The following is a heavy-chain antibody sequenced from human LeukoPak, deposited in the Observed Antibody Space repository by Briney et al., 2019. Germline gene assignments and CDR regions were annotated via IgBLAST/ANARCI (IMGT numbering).Heavy chain of an antibody. V-gene: IGHV4-59*01. CDR3: AGGGYGGGGAFDI. CDR1: GGSISSYY. D-gene: IGHD4-23*01. J-gene: IGHJ3*02. CDR2: IYYSGST. Sequence: SETLSLTCTVSGGSISSYYWSWIRQPPGKGLEWIGYIYYSGSTNYNPSLKSRVTISVDTSKNQFSLKLSSVTAADTAVYYCAGGGYGGGGAFDIWGQGTMVTVSS.